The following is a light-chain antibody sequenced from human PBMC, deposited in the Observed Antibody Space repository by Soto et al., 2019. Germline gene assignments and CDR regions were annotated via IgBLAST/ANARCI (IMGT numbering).Light chain of an antibody. CDR2: GAS. CDR1: QSVSSSY. V-gene: IGKV3-20*01. Sequence: ETVLTQSPGSLSLSPGARATLSCRASQSVSSSYLAWYQQKPGQAPRLLIYGASSRATGIPDRFSGSGSGTDLTLTISRLEPEDFAVYYCQQYGSSPLTFGGGTKVEIK. J-gene: IGKJ4*01. CDR3: QQYGSSPLT.